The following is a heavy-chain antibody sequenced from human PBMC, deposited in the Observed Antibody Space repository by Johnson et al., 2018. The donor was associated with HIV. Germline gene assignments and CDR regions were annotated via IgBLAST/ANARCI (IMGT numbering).Heavy chain of an antibody. CDR1: GFTVSSNY. V-gene: IGHV3-53*01. CDR3: ARDRTGGAFDI. CDR2: IYSGGNT. D-gene: IGHD1-26*01. J-gene: IGHJ3*02. Sequence: VRLLESGGGFIQPGGSLRLSCAASGFTVSSNYMSWVRQAPGKVLEWVSIIYSGGNTYYADSVKGRFTISRDNSKNTLYLQMNSLRAEDTALYYCARDRTGGAFDIWGQGTMVTVSS.